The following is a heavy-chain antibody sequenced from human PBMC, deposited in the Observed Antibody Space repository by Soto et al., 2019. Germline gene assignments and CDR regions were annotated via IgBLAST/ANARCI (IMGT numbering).Heavy chain of an antibody. CDR3: AIWSNWNPLYYRGMDV. J-gene: IGHJ6*02. D-gene: IGHD1-20*01. CDR1: GGAFTNYS. V-gene: IGHV1-69*08. CDR2: IIPLHNTS. Sequence: ASVKVSCKVSGGAFTNYSLNWVRDAPGQGLEWLGGIIPLHNTSNYSLKLLGRGSVTADISSNTVYMHLSGLTSDDTATYYCAIWSNWNPLYYRGMDVWGQGTTVTVSS.